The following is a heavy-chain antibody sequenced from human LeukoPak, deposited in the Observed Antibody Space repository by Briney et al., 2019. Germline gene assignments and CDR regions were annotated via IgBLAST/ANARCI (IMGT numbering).Heavy chain of an antibody. CDR1: GGSFSGYY. CDR2: INHSGST. D-gene: IGHD5-24*01. CDR3: ARVRWLQPIFDY. V-gene: IGHV4-34*01. Sequence: SETLSLTCAVYGGSFSGYYWSWIRQPPGKGLEWIGEINHSGSTNYNPSLKSRVTTSVDTSKNQFSLKLSSVTAADTAVYYCARVRWLQPIFDYWGQGTLVTVSS. J-gene: IGHJ4*02.